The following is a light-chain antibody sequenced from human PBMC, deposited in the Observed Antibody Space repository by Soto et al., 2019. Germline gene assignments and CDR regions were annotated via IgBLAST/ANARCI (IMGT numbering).Light chain of an antibody. V-gene: IGLV2-23*01. Sequence: QSALTQPVSVSGSPGQTITISCTGSSTDVGYYNLVSWYQQHPGKAPKFIIYEGSKRPPGVSNRFSGSKSGNTASLTISGLQAEDEADYHCCSYVGSNNYVFGTGTKVTVL. CDR3: CSYVGSNNYV. CDR1: STDVGYYNL. CDR2: EGS. J-gene: IGLJ1*01.